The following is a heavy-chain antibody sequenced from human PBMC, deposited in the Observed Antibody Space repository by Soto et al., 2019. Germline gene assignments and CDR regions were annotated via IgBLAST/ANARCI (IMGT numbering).Heavy chain of an antibody. Sequence: QVQLVQSGAEVKKPGSSVKVSCKASGGTFSSYAISWVRQAPGQGLEWMGGIIPIFGTANYAQKFQGRVTITADESTSTAYTELISLRSEDTAVYYCARGGRNVDTDMPLDYWGQGTLVTVSS. V-gene: IGHV1-69*12. D-gene: IGHD5-18*01. CDR1: GGTFSSYA. CDR2: IIPIFGTA. CDR3: ARGGRNVDTDMPLDY. J-gene: IGHJ4*02.